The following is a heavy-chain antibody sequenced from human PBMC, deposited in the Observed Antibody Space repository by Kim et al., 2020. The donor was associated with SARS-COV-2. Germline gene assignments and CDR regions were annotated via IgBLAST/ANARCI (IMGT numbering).Heavy chain of an antibody. V-gene: IGHV3-30*18. D-gene: IGHD3-22*01. CDR1: GFTFSSYG. J-gene: IGHJ4*02. CDR3: AKGDYYDSSGYYEEDY. CDR2: ISYDGSNK. Sequence: GGSLRLSCAASGFTFSSYGMHWVRQAPGKGLEWVAVISYDGSNKYYADSVKGRFTISRDNSKNTLYLQMNSLRAEDTAVYYCAKGDYYDSSGYYEEDYWGQGTLVTASS.